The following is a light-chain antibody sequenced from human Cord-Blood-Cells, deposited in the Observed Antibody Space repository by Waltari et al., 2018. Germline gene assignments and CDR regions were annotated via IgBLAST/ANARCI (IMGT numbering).Light chain of an antibody. CDR1: QSISSW. CDR3: QQYNSYSQT. CDR2: KAS. Sequence: DIQMTQSPFTLSASVGDSVTITCRASQSISSWLAWYQQKPGKAPKLLIYKASSLESGVPSRFSGSESGTEFTLTISILQPDDFATYYCQQYNSYSQTFGQGTKVEIK. J-gene: IGKJ1*01. V-gene: IGKV1-5*03.